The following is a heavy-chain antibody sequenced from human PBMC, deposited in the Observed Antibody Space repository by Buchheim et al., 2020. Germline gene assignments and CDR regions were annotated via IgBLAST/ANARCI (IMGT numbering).Heavy chain of an antibody. V-gene: IGHV4-59*05. CDR1: GFTFSSYA. D-gene: IGHD4-11*01. Sequence: VQLLESGGGLVQPGGSLRLSCAASGFTFSSYAMSWVRQAPGKGLEWIGTFYYTGATYYNPSLESRVTISLDTSKNHFSLTLSSVTAADTSVYYCTRRRGEDYNWGPGTL. J-gene: IGHJ4*02. CDR2: FYYTGAT. CDR3: TRRRGEDYN.